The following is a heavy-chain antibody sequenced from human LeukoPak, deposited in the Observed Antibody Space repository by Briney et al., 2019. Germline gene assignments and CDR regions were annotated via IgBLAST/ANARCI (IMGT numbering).Heavy chain of an antibody. J-gene: IGHJ4*02. V-gene: IGHV1-18*01. Sequence: GASVKVSCKASGYSFAGYGISWVRQAPGQGLEWIGWISTYSGNTNYAHNLQGRINVTTETSTSTAYMELRSLRSDDTAVYYCARVGAAPGHFDYWGQGTQLTVSS. D-gene: IGHD6-13*01. CDR2: ISTYSGNT. CDR1: GYSFAGYG. CDR3: ARVGAAPGHFDY.